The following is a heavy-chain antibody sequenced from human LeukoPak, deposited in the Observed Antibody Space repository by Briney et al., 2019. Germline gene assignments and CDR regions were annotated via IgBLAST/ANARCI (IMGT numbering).Heavy chain of an antibody. CDR3: ARGYQLLPYYMDV. Sequence: HPGGSLRLSCAASGFTFSSYWMSWVRQAPGKGLEWVANIKQEGSEKYYVDSVKGRFTISRDNAKNSLYLQMNSLRAEDTAVCYCARGYQLLPYYMDVWGKGTTVTVSS. J-gene: IGHJ6*03. V-gene: IGHV3-7*01. CDR1: GFTFSSYW. D-gene: IGHD2-2*01. CDR2: IKQEGSEK.